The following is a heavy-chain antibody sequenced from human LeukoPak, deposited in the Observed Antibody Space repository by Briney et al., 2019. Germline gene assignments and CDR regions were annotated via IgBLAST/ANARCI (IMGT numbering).Heavy chain of an antibody. CDR3: ARDDVGDGRIG. CDR2: IVVGSGNT. Sequence: ASVKVSCKASGFTFTSSAMQWVRQARGQRLEWIGWIVVGSGNTNYAQKFQERVTFTRDMSTSTAYMELSSLRSDDTAVYFCARDDVGDGRIGWGQGTLVTVSS. V-gene: IGHV1-58*02. CDR1: GFTFTSSA. D-gene: IGHD5-24*01. J-gene: IGHJ4*02.